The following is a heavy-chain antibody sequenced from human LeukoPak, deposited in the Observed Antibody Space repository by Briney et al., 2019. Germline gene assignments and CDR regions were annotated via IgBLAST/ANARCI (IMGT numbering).Heavy chain of an antibody. V-gene: IGHV1-2*02. CDR2: INPNSGGT. Sequence: ASVKVSCKASGYTYTGYYMHWVRQAPGQGLEWMGWINPNSGGTNYEQKFQGKVTMTRDTSISTAYMELSRLRSDDTAMYYCARDAYYDSSGYYYDAFDIGGQGTMVTVS. CDR1: GYTYTGYY. D-gene: IGHD3-22*01. J-gene: IGHJ3*02. CDR3: ARDAYYDSSGYYYDAFDI.